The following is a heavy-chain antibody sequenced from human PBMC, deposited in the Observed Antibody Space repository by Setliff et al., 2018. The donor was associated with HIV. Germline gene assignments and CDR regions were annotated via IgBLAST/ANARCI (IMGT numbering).Heavy chain of an antibody. CDR1: GFTLTTSA. J-gene: IGHJ6*03. Sequence: ASVKVSCKASGFTLTTSAMQWVRQARGRRLEWIGWIVVGSGNTNYARKFQERVNITRDMSTSTSYMELTNLRSEDTAVYYCAARPGVDSSGHYDYYYMDVWGEGTTVTVSS. CDR3: AARPGVDSSGHYDYYYMDV. V-gene: IGHV1-58*02. D-gene: IGHD3-22*01. CDR2: IVVGSGNT.